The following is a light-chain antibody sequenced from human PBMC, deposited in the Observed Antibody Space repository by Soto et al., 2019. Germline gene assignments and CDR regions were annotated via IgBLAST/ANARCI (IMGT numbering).Light chain of an antibody. J-gene: IGKJ1*01. CDR2: DAS. Sequence: EIVLTQSPATLSLSPGERATLSCRASQSVSSYLAWYQQKPGQAPRLLIYDASNRATGIPARFSGSGSGTDFTLTISRLEPEDFAVYYCQQYYSSRTFGQGTKVEMK. V-gene: IGKV3-11*01. CDR1: QSVSSY. CDR3: QQYYSSRT.